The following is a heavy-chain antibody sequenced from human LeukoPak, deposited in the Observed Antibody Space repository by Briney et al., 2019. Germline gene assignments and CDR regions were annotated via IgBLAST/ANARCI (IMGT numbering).Heavy chain of an antibody. CDR1: GGTFSSYA. V-gene: IGHV1-69*05. CDR3: ARAGVVPAAMRQDAFDI. D-gene: IGHD2-2*01. J-gene: IGHJ3*02. Sequence: ASVKVSCKASGGTFSSYAISWVRQAPGRGLEWMGGIIPIFGTANYAQKFQGRVTITTDESTSTAYMELSSLRSEDTAVYYCARAGVVPAAMRQDAFDIWGQGTMVTVSS. CDR2: IIPIFGTA.